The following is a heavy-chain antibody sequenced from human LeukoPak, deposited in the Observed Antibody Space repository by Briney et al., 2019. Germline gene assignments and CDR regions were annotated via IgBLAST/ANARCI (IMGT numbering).Heavy chain of an antibody. CDR2: FYRGDST. Sequence: QSGGSLRLSCAASGFTVSSGYMYWVRQAPGKGLEWVSFFYRGDSTYYAESVRGRFTISRDNSKNTLYLLMNSLIPEDTAVYYCAREVVSTPSYFDSWGQGTLVTVSS. V-gene: IGHV3-53*01. CDR1: GFTVSSGY. D-gene: IGHD2-15*01. CDR3: AREVVSTPSYFDS. J-gene: IGHJ4*02.